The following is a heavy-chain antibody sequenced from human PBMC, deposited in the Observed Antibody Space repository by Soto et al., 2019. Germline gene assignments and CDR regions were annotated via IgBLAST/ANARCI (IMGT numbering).Heavy chain of an antibody. CDR2: ITYEGSNK. CDR1: GFIFANYG. CDR3: AKARGANNWANYYGLVV. J-gene: IGHJ6*02. D-gene: IGHD1-1*01. V-gene: IGHV3-30*18. Sequence: QEQLVESGGGVVQPGRSLRLSSAASGFIFANYGMHWVRKAPGKGLEWVALITYEGSNKYYADAVKGRFTISRDNAKNMVSLQMDSLRAEDTAVYYCAKARGANNWANYYGLVVWGQGTTVTVSS.